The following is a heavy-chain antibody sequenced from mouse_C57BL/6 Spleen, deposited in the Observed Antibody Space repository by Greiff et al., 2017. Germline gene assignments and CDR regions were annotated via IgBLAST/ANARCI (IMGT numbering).Heavy chain of an antibody. V-gene: IGHV1-64*01. D-gene: IGHD2-3*01. CDR1: GYTFTSYW. J-gene: IGHJ1*03. CDR3: ARSSDGYYKYFDV. Sequence: QVHVKQSGAELVKPGASVKLSCKASGYTFTSYWMHWVKQRPGQGLEWIGMIHPNSGSTNYNEKFKSKATLTVDKSSSTAYMQLSSLTSEDSAVYYCARSSDGYYKYFDVWGTGTTVTVSS. CDR2: IHPNSGST.